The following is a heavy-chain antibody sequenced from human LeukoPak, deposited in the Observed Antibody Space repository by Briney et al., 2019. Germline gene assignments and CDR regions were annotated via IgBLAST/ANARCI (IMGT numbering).Heavy chain of an antibody. Sequence: ASVKVSCKASGYTFTSYDINWVRQATGQGLEWMGWMNPNSGNTGYAQKFQGRVTITRNTSISTVYMELSSLRSEDTAVYYCARGRSRENWFDPWGQGTLVTVSS. CDR2: MNPNSGNT. CDR1: GYTFTSYD. V-gene: IGHV1-8*03. J-gene: IGHJ5*02. CDR3: ARGRSRENWFDP.